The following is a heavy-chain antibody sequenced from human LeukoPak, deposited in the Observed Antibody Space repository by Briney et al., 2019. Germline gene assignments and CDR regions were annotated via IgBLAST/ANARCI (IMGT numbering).Heavy chain of an antibody. CDR3: AKESTVTPGNVNWFDT. CDR1: GFTFSSYA. CDR2: ISGSGGST. Sequence: GGSLRLSCAASGFTFSSYAMSWVRQAPGKGLEWVSTISGSGGSTYYADSVKGRFTISRDNSKNTLYLQMNRLRAEDTAVYCCAKESTVTPGNVNWFDTWGQGTLVTVSS. J-gene: IGHJ5*02. D-gene: IGHD4-17*01. V-gene: IGHV3-23*01.